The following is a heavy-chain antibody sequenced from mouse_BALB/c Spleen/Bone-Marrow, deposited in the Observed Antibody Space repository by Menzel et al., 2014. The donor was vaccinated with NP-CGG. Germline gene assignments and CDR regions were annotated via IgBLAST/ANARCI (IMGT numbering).Heavy chain of an antibody. D-gene: IGHD2-4*01. CDR1: GFTFSDYY. V-gene: IGHV5-12*01. CDR2: ISNGGGST. CDR3: ARHNYDETWFAY. Sequence: EVHLVESGGGLVQPGGSLKLSCAASGFTFSDYYMYWVRQTPEKRLEWVAYISNGGGSTYYPDTVKGRFTISRDNAKNTLYPQMSRLKSEDTAMYYCARHNYDETWFAYWGQGTLVTVSA. J-gene: IGHJ3*01.